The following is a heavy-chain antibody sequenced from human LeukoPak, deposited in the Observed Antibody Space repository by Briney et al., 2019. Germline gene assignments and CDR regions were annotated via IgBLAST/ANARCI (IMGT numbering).Heavy chain of an antibody. V-gene: IGHV1-46*01. CDR1: GYTFTSYY. D-gene: IGHD6-25*01. CDR3: ASGSSTAAEPY. Sequence: ASVKVSCKASGYTFTSYYMHWVRQAPGQGLEWMGIINPSGGSTSYAQKFQGKVTMTRDTSTSTVYMELSSLRSEDTAVYYCASGSSTAAEPYWGQGTLVTVSS. CDR2: INPSGGST. J-gene: IGHJ4*02.